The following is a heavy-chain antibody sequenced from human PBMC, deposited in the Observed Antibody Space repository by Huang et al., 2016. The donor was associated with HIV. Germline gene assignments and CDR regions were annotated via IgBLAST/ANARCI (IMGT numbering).Heavy chain of an antibody. CDR3: ARGGRIVARNYYGMDV. Sequence: QVRLHQWGAGLLKPSETLSLTCAVYGGSFSLYSWNWIRQPPGKGLEWIGEITHSGTTVYDPSLKSRLTLSVDTSKNQFSLIMTSLTAADTAIYWCARGGRIVARNYYGMDVWGQGNTVIVS. CDR2: ITHSGTT. D-gene: IGHD2-15*01. J-gene: IGHJ6*02. V-gene: IGHV4-34*01. CDR1: GGSFSLYS.